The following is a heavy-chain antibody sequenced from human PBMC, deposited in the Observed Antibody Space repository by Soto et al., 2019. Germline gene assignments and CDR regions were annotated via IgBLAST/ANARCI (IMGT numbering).Heavy chain of an antibody. CDR1: GGTFRTAA. V-gene: IGHV1-69*12. CDR2: IMPVFRTP. D-gene: IGHD3-3*02. J-gene: IGHJ6*02. Sequence: QVHLEQSGAEVKKPGSSVKVSCKASGGTFRTAAISWVRQAPGQGLEWLGGIMPVFRTPYYAQRFQCRVTITAHESTCTAYMELSGLRSDDTAVYYCARENDRPQLGGNYYYIFDGWGQGTTITVSS. CDR3: ARENDRPQLGGNYYYIFDG.